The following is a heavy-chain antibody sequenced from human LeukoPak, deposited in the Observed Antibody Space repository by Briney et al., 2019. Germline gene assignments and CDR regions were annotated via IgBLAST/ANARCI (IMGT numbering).Heavy chain of an antibody. Sequence: SETLSLTCAVYGGSFSGYYWSWIRQPPGKGLEWIGYIYYSGSTNYNPSLKSRVTISVDTSKNQFSLKLSSVTAADTAVYYCARVNSGWDDAFDIWGQGTMVTVSS. J-gene: IGHJ3*02. D-gene: IGHD6-19*01. V-gene: IGHV4-59*01. CDR2: IYYSGST. CDR1: GGSFSGYY. CDR3: ARVNSGWDDAFDI.